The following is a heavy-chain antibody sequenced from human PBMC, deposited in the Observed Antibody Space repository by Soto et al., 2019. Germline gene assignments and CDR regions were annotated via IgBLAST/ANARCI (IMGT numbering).Heavy chain of an antibody. CDR1: GFSVNNNY. CDR2: IYSGGST. D-gene: IGHD2-2*01. Sequence: GGSLRLACAASGFSVNNNYMSWVRQAPGKGLEWVSVIYSGGSTYYADSVKGRFTISRDNSKNTLYLQMNSLRAEDTAVYYCARDSTAYYYMHVWGKGTTVTGSS. CDR3: ARDSTAYYYMHV. J-gene: IGHJ6*03. V-gene: IGHV3-66*01.